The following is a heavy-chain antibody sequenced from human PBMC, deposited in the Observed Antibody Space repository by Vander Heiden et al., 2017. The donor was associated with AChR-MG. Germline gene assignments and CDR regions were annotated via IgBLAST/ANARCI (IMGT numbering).Heavy chain of an antibody. CDR2: ISWNSGSI. D-gene: IGHD2-15*01. V-gene: IGHV3-9*01. Sequence: EVQLVESGGGLVQPGRSLRLSCAASGFTFDDYAMHWVRQAPGKGLEWVSGISWNSGSIGYADSVKGRFTISRDNAKNSLYLQMNSLRAEDTALYYCAKSPYFSCSGGSCYVGYFDYWGQGTLVTVSS. CDR3: AKSPYFSCSGGSCYVGYFDY. CDR1: GFTFDDYA. J-gene: IGHJ4*02.